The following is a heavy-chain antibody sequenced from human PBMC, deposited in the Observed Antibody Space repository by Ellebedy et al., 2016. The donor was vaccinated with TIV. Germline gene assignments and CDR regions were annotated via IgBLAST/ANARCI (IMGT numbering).Heavy chain of an antibody. CDR1: GFTFSSYD. D-gene: IGHD6-19*01. CDR2: IGTAGDT. J-gene: IGHJ6*02. V-gene: IGHV3-13*04. Sequence: GGSLRLXXAASGFTFSSYDMHWVRQATGKGLEWVSAIGTAGDTYYPGSVKGRFTISRENAKNSLYLQMNSLRAGDTAVYYCAREAVAGYYYGMDVWGQGTTVTVSS. CDR3: AREAVAGYYYGMDV.